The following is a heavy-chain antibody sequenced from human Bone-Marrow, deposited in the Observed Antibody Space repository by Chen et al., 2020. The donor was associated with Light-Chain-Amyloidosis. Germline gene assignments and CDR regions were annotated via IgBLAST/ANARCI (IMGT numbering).Heavy chain of an antibody. V-gene: IGHV4-39*01. Sequence: QVQLQESGPGLVKPSETLSLTCTVSGGSISRRSLYWGWVRQPPGKGLEWIGSLYHTGDTYHNPSLRSRVPMALDTSRNQFSLKLNSVTATDTAVYFCARHSRDFDYWGQGALVTVSS. J-gene: IGHJ4*02. D-gene: IGHD2-2*01. CDR3: ARHSRDFDY. CDR1: GGSISRRSLY. CDR2: LYHTGDT.